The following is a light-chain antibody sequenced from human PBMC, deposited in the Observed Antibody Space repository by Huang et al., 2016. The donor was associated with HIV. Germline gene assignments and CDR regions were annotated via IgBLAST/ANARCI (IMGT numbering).Light chain of an antibody. CDR1: QRVSTD. V-gene: IGKV3-15*01. Sequence: EMVMTQSPATLSVSAGERATLSCRASQRVSTDLAWYQQRPGQAPRLLSYGASTRATGIPARFSGSGSGTDFTLTISSLQSEDVALYYCYQYNNWPPGTCGQGTKVEIK. CDR2: GAS. J-gene: IGKJ1*01. CDR3: YQYNNWPPGT.